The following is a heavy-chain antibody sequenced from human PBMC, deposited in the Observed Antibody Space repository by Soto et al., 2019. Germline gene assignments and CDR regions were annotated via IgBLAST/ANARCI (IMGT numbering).Heavy chain of an antibody. CDR2: FYYNGST. CDR3: ARHMRNPAPGTWHGGFDY. CDR1: GGSISSNYYF. Sequence: SETLSLTCTVSGGSISSNYYFWAWIRQPPGKGLEWIGTFYYNGSTFYNPSLQSRVTISGDTSKNQFSLRLTSVTAEDTAVYYCARHMRNPAPGTWHGGFDYWGQGTRVTVSS. J-gene: IGHJ4*02. V-gene: IGHV4-39*01. D-gene: IGHD4-17*01.